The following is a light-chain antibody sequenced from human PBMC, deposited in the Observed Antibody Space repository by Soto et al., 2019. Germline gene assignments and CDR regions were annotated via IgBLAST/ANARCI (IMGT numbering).Light chain of an antibody. CDR3: CSYAGSYV. Sequence: QSALTQPRSVSGSPGQSVTISCTGTSSDVGGYNYVSWYQQHPGKAPKLMIYDVSKRPSGVPDRFSGSKSGNTASLTISGLHAEDEADYYCCSYAGSYVFGNGKKVTV. V-gene: IGLV2-11*01. J-gene: IGLJ1*01. CDR1: SSDVGGYNY. CDR2: DVS.